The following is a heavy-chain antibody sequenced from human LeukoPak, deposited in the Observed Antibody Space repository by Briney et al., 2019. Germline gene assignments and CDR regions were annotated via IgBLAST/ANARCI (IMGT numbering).Heavy chain of an antibody. CDR2: ISDNGGGT. Sequence: GGSLRLSCAASRFTFSSYAMSWVRQAPGKGLEWVSAISDNGGGTYYAISVKGRFTISRDNSKNTLYLQMNSLRAEDTALYYCAREPNTPPYYFEYWGQGALVTVSS. V-gene: IGHV3-23*01. J-gene: IGHJ4*02. CDR1: RFTFSSYA. CDR3: AREPNTPPYYFEY.